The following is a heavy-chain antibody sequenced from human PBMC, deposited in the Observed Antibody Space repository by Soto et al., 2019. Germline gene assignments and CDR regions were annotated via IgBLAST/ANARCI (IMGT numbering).Heavy chain of an antibody. CDR2: INAGNGNT. Sequence: ASVKVSCKASGYTFTSYAMHWVRQAPGQRLEWMGWINAGNGNTKYSQKFKGRVTITRDTSASTAYMELSSLRSEDTAVYYCARENGYYDFWSGYNRQGHLDYWGQGTLVTVSS. CDR1: GYTFTSYA. J-gene: IGHJ4*02. CDR3: ARENGYYDFWSGYNRQGHLDY. D-gene: IGHD3-3*01. V-gene: IGHV1-3*01.